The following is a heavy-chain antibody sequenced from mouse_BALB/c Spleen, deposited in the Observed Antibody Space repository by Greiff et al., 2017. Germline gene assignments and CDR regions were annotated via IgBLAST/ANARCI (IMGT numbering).Heavy chain of an antibody. D-gene: IGHD3-1*01. J-gene: IGHJ4*01. Sequence: VQLVESGGELARPGASVKLSCTASGYTFTSYTMHWVQQRPGQGLEWVGYINPSSGYTNYNQKFKDRATMTADKSSSTAYLQLSSLTSEDSAVYYCSRERGRRYAMDYWGQGTSVTVSS. CDR2: INPSSGYT. CDR1: GYTFTSYT. V-gene: IGHV1-4*01. CDR3: SRERGRRYAMDY.